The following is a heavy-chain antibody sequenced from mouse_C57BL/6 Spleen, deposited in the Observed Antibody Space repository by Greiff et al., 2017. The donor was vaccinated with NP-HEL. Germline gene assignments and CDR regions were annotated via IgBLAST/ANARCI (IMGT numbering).Heavy chain of an antibody. CDR2: IWSDGST. Sequence: VKLMESGPGLVAPSQCLSITCTVSGFSLTSYGVHWVRQPPGKGLEWLVVIWSDGSTTYNSALKSRLSISKDNSKSQVFLKMNSLQTDDTAMYYCARHDGGTWGFDYWGQGTTLTVSS. D-gene: IGHD4-1*01. CDR3: ARHDGGTWGFDY. J-gene: IGHJ2*01. CDR1: GFSLTSYG. V-gene: IGHV2-6-1*01.